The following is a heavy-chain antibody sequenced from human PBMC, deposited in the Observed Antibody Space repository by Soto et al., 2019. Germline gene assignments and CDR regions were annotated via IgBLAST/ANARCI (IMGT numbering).Heavy chain of an antibody. D-gene: IGHD5-12*01. CDR2: IDPSDSYT. V-gene: IGHV5-10-1*01. J-gene: IGHJ4*02. Sequence: GESLKISCKGSGYSFTSYWISWVRQMPGKGLEWMGRIDPSDSYTNYSPSFQGHVTISADKSISTAYLQWSSLKASDTAMYYCAVLYSGYENYFDYWGQGTLVTVSS. CDR3: AVLYSGYENYFDY. CDR1: GYSFTSYW.